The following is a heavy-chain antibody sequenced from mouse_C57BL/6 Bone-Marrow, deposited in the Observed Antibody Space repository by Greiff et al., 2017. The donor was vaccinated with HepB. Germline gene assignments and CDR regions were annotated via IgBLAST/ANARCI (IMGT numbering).Heavy chain of an antibody. J-gene: IGHJ2*01. CDR1: GYSITSGYY. V-gene: IGHV3-6*01. CDR3: AREGPLDY. Sequence: EVQLVESGPGLVKPSQSLSLTCSVTGYSITSGYYWNWIRQFPGNKLEWMGYISYDGSNNYNPSLKNRISITRDTSKNQFFLKLNSVTTEDTATYYCAREGPLDYWGQGTTLTVSS. CDR2: ISYDGSN.